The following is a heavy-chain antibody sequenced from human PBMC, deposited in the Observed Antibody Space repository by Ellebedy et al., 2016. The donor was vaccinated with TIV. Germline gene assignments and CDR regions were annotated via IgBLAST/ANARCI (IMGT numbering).Heavy chain of an antibody. CDR1: GFTFSSYG. Sequence: GGSLRLXCAATGFTFSSYGMHWVRQAPGKGLEWVSVIYSGGRTNYADSVKGRFTISRDNSKNTLFLQMNSLRVEDTAVYYCARGKTYFDLLTGPFDYWGQGTLVTVSS. J-gene: IGHJ4*02. CDR3: ARGKTYFDLLTGPFDY. V-gene: IGHV3-53*01. CDR2: IYSGGRT. D-gene: IGHD3-9*01.